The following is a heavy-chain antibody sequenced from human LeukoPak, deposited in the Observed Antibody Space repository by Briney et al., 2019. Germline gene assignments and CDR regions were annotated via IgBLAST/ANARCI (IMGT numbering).Heavy chain of an antibody. D-gene: IGHD3-22*01. CDR2: ISGSGGST. J-gene: IGHJ4*02. CDR3: AKDSDYYDSSGYYDY. Sequence: GGSLRLSCAASGFTFSSYAMSWVRQAPGKGLEWVSAISGSGGSTYYADSVKGRFTISRDNSKNTLYLQMNSLRAEDTAVYYCAKDSDYYDSSGYYDYWGQGTLVTASS. CDR1: GFTFSSYA. V-gene: IGHV3-23*01.